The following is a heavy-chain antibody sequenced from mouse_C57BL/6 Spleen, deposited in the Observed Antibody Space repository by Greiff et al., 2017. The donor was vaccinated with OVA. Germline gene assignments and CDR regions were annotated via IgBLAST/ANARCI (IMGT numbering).Heavy chain of an antibody. V-gene: IGHV5-17*01. Sequence: EVKLIESGGGLVKPGGSLKLSCAASGFTFSDYGMHWVRQAPEKGLEWVAYISSGSSTIYYADTVKGRFTISRVNAKNTLFLQMTSLRSEDTAMYYCARNWDMDYWGQGTTLTVSS. D-gene: IGHD4-1*01. CDR1: GFTFSDYG. J-gene: IGHJ2*01. CDR3: ARNWDMDY. CDR2: ISSGSSTI.